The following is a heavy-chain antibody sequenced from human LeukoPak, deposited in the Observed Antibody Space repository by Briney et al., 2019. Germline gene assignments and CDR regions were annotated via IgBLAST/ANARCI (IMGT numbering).Heavy chain of an antibody. CDR2: THRDGSG. D-gene: IGHD3-9*01. CDR1: GGSISNYY. V-gene: IGHV4-59*12. Sequence: SGTLSLTCSVSGGSISNYYWSWVRQPPGKGLEWIGETHRDGSGNYYLTLQSRVTISTERSRNQIVLEFSSVTAADTAVYYCAREILGGLTPGAYWGQGTLVSLSA. CDR3: AREILGGLTPGAY. J-gene: IGHJ4*02.